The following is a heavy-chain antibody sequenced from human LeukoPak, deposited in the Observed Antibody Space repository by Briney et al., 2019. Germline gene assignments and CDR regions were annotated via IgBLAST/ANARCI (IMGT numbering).Heavy chain of an antibody. D-gene: IGHD3-22*01. CDR1: GYTFTGYY. CDR3: ARDSRPSYDSSAYYYPGDY. Sequence: ASVKVSCKASGYTFTGYYMHWVRQAPGQGLEWMGWINPNSGGTNYAQKFQGRVTMTRDTSTSTVYMELSSLRSEDTAVYYCARDSRPSYDSSAYYYPGDYWGQGTLVTVSS. CDR2: INPNSGGT. V-gene: IGHV1-2*02. J-gene: IGHJ4*02.